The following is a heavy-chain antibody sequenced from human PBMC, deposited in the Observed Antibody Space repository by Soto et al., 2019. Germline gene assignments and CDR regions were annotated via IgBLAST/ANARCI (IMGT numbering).Heavy chain of an antibody. CDR3: ASAPRGYDILNGYGTPNWLDP. V-gene: IGHV4-31*03. D-gene: IGHD3-9*01. CDR1: GGSISSGGYY. J-gene: IGHJ5*02. Sequence: SETLSLTCTVSGGSISSGGYYWSWIRQHPGKGLEWIGYIYYSGSTYYNPSLKSRVTISVDTSKNQFSLKLSSVTAADTAVYYCASAPRGYDILNGYGTPNWLDPWGQGTMVTVYS. CDR2: IYYSGST.